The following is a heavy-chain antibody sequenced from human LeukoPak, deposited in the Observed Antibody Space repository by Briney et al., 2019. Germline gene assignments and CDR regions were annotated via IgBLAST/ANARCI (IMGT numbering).Heavy chain of an antibody. CDR1: GFTFSSYS. V-gene: IGHV3-48*02. J-gene: IGHJ6*02. Sequence: PGGSLRLSCAASGFTFSSYSMNWVRQAPGKGLEWVSYISSSSSTIYYADSVKGRFTISRDNAKNSLYLQMNSLRDEDTAVYYCERDGRPWFGELLSHYYYYGMDVWGQGTTVTVSS. CDR2: ISSSSSTI. CDR3: ERDGRPWFGELLSHYYYYGMDV. D-gene: IGHD3-10*01.